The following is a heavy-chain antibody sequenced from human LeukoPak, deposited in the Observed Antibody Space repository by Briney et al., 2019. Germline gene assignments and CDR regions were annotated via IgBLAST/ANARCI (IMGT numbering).Heavy chain of an antibody. CDR3: AKEKLLWFGELLPLGY. CDR1: GFTFSSYG. D-gene: IGHD3-10*01. CDR2: ISGSGGST. J-gene: IGHJ4*02. Sequence: PGGSLRLSCAASGFTFSSYGMSWVRQAPGKGLEWVSAISGSGGSTYYADSVKGRFTISRDNSKNTLYLQMNSLRAEDTAVYYCAKEKLLWFGELLPLGYWGQGTLVTVSS. V-gene: IGHV3-23*01.